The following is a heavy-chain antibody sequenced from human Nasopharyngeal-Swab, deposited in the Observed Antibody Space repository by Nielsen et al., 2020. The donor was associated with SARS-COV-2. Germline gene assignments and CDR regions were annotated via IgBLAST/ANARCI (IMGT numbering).Heavy chain of an antibody. Sequence: GESLKISCAASGFSFSTYWMTWVRQAPGKGLEWVANIKQDGSEKYYVDSVKGRFTVSRDNPKNLLYLQVNSLRAEDTAVYYCAREEITMVRGVIILDWFDPWGQGTLVTVST. CDR1: GFSFSTYW. D-gene: IGHD3-10*01. J-gene: IGHJ5*02. CDR3: AREEITMVRGVIILDWFDP. CDR2: IKQDGSEK. V-gene: IGHV3-7*01.